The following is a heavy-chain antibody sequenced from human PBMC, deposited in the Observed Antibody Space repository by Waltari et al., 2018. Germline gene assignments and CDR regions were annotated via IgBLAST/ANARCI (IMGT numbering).Heavy chain of an antibody. Sequence: QVLLQQSGPGLVKPSETLSVTCTVSGGSLSGFYWSWIRQSPGKGLEWIEFIYDSWTTKYNPSLNSQVTISVDTSKNRFTLQLGSATAADTALYYCARGTPSFYHYMDVWGKGTTVIVSS. J-gene: IGHJ6*03. CDR3: ARGTPSFYHYMDV. CDR1: GGSLSGFY. V-gene: IGHV4-59*01. CDR2: IYDSWTT.